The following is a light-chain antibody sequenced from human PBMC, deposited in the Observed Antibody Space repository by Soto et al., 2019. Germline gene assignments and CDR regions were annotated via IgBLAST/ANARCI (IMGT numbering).Light chain of an antibody. CDR3: QHRNSLPRT. J-gene: IGKJ1*01. Sequence: EIVLTQSPATLSSSLGDRATLSCRASQSVSSYLAWYQQKPGQAPRLLIYDASNRDTGIPARFSGSGSGTDFTLTISSLQPDDFALYYCQHRNSLPRTFGQGTKVEIK. CDR1: QSVSSY. CDR2: DAS. V-gene: IGKV3-11*01.